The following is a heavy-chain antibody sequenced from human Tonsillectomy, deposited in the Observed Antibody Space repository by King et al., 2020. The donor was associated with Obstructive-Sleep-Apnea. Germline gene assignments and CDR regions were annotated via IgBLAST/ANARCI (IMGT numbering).Heavy chain of an antibody. D-gene: IGHD4-23*01. CDR1: GYTFTSYG. CDR2: ISASNCTT. CDR3: ARDPSTPTPHRDFDY. J-gene: IGHJ4*02. Sequence: QLVQSGAEVKKPGASVKVSCKASGYTFTSYGISWVRQAPGQGLEWMGGISASNCTTNNAQKLQGRVTMTTETSTVTAYMELRSLRSDVTAVYYCARDPSTPTPHRDFDYWGQGTLVTVSS. V-gene: IGHV1-18*04.